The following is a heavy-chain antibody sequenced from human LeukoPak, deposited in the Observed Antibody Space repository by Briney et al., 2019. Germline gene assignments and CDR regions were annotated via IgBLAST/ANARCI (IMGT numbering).Heavy chain of an antibody. CDR1: GFTFDDYA. CDR3: AKDIAAAGTYYFDY. D-gene: IGHD6-13*01. V-gene: IGHV3-9*03. Sequence: GRSLRLSCAASGFTFDDYAMHWVRQAPGKGLEWVSGISWNSGSIGYADSVKGRFTISRDNAKNSLYLQMNSLRAEDMALYYCAKDIAAAGTYYFDYWGQGTLVTVSS. CDR2: ISWNSGSI. J-gene: IGHJ4*02.